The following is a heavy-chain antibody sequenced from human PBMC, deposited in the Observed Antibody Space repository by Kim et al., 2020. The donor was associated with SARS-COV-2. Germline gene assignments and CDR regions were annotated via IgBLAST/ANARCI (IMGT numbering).Heavy chain of an antibody. J-gene: IGHJ4*02. Sequence: GGSLRLSCAASGFSFSDYYMSWIRQAPGKGLEWVSYISGGSGYTKYADSVKGRFTISRDNAKNSLYLQMSSLRAEDTAVYYCARVDYGDYVGYWGQGTLV. V-gene: IGHV3-11*05. CDR1: GFSFSDYY. D-gene: IGHD4-17*01. CDR2: ISGGSGYT. CDR3: ARVDYGDYVGY.